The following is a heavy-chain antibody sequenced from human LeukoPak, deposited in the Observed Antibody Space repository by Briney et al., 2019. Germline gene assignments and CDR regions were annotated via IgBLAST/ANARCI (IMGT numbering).Heavy chain of an antibody. CDR2: INHSGST. J-gene: IGHJ6*03. CDR3: ARTYRRFYYYYMDV. CDR1: GGSFSGYY. V-gene: IGHV4-34*01. Sequence: PSETLSLTCAVYGGSFSGYYWSWIRQPPGKGLEWIGEINHSGSTNYNPSLKSRVTISVDTSKNQFSLKLSSVTAADMAVYFCARTYRRFYYYYMDVWGKGTTVTVSS.